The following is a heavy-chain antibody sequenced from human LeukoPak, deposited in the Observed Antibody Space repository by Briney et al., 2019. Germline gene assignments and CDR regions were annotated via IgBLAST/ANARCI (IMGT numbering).Heavy chain of an antibody. Sequence: SETLSLTCSVSGYSFTSGHYWGWIRQPPGKGLEWIANIYHTGSAHYNPSLKSRVTISVDTFKSPFSLELSSVTAADTAVYYCARYCTSTTCILRGFDYWGQGTLVTVSS. CDR1: GYSFTSGHY. CDR2: IYHTGSA. D-gene: IGHD2-2*01. V-gene: IGHV4-38-2*01. CDR3: ARYCTSTTCILRGFDY. J-gene: IGHJ4*02.